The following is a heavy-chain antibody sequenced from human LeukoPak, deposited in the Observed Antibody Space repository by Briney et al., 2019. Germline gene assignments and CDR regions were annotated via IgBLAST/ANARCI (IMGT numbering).Heavy chain of an antibody. CDR2: IIPIFGTA. CDR3: ARDEVGALQNDY. V-gene: IGHV1-69*05. D-gene: IGHD1-26*01. Sequence: SVKVSCKASGGTFSSYAISWVRQAPGQGLEWMGRIIPIFGTANYAQKFQGRVTITTDESASTAYMELSSLRSEGTAVYYCARDEVGALQNDYWGQGTLVTVSS. J-gene: IGHJ4*02. CDR1: GGTFSSYA.